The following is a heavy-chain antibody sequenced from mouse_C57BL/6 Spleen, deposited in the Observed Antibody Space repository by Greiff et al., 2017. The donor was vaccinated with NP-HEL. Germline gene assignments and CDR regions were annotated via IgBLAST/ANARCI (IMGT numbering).Heavy chain of an antibody. J-gene: IGHJ1*03. V-gene: IGHV1-69*01. CDR3: ARWRGDGWYFDV. CDR2: IDPSDSYT. Sequence: QVQLQQPGAELVMPGASVKLSCKASGYTFTSYWMHWVKQRPGQGLEWIGEIDPSDSYTNYNQKFKGKSTLPVDKSSSTAYMQLSSLTSEDSAVYYCARWRGDGWYFDVWGTGTTVTVSS. D-gene: IGHD1-1*01. CDR1: GYTFTSYW.